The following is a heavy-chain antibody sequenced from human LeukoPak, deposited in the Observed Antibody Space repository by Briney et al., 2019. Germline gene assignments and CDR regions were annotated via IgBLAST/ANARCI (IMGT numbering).Heavy chain of an antibody. CDR3: ATLYEIHSDY. J-gene: IGHJ4*02. V-gene: IGHV3-23*01. CDR2: ISGSDT. Sequence: GGSLRLSCSASGITLSKSTLSWVRLAPGKGLKWVSGISGSDTFYADFVKGRFTISRDNSKNTAYMQLNSLSVADTAIYYCATLYEIHSDYWGQGTLVTVSS. D-gene: IGHD2/OR15-2a*01. CDR1: GITLSKST.